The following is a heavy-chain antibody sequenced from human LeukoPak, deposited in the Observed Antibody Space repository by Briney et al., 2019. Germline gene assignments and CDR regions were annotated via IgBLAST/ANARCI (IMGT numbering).Heavy chain of an antibody. CDR1: GFTFSSYA. J-gene: IGHJ3*01. CDR3: ARDPNGDYIGAFDF. CDR2: ISSHGT. V-gene: IGHV3-23*01. D-gene: IGHD4-17*01. Sequence: GGSLRLSYAASGFTFSSYAMIWVRQAPGKGLEWVSAISSHGTQYADSAQGRFTISRDNSKNTLYLQMNSLRADDTAVYYCARDPNGDYIGAFDFWGQGTMVTVSS.